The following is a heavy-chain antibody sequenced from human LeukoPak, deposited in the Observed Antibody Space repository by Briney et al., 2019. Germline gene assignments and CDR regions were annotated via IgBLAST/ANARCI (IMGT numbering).Heavy chain of an antibody. CDR1: GFTFSNSD. J-gene: IGHJ3*02. CDR3: ARDSRPGYGGAHDI. D-gene: IGHD5-12*01. Sequence: GGSLRLSCAASGFTFSNSDMHWVRQVPGRGLEWVALIQTAGDTYYPASVKGRFTISRENAKNSFYLQMNSLRAEDTAVYYCARDSRPGYGGAHDIWGPGTMVTVSS. V-gene: IGHV3-13*01. CDR2: IQTAGDT.